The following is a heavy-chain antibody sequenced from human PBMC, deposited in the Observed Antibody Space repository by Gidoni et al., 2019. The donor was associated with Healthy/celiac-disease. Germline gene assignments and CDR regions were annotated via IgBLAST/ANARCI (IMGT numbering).Heavy chain of an antibody. CDR3: ARALYGDYSLDY. Sequence: EVQLVESGGGSVQPGGSLRLSCAASGFTFSSYDMHWFRQATGKGLEWVSAIGTAGDTYYPGSVKGRFTISRENAKNSLYLQMNSLRAGDTAVYYCARALYGDYSLDYWGQGTLVTVSS. D-gene: IGHD4-17*01. J-gene: IGHJ4*02. CDR1: GFTFSSYD. CDR2: IGTAGDT. V-gene: IGHV3-13*01.